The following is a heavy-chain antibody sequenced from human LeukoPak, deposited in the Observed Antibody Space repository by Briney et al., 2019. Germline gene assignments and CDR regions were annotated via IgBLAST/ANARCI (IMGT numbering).Heavy chain of an antibody. V-gene: IGHV3-30*04. CDR2: ISMDGIQE. J-gene: IGHJ3*01. CDR3: AREVYSYALDALDL. D-gene: IGHD5-18*01. Sequence: QPGRSLRLSCAASGFRFNNYAMHWVRQPPGTGLEWVAVISMDGIQEYYADSVKGRFSISRDNSKNTLYLQMNSLRSEDTAVYYCAREVYSYALDALDLWGQGTMVTVSS. CDR1: GFRFNNYA.